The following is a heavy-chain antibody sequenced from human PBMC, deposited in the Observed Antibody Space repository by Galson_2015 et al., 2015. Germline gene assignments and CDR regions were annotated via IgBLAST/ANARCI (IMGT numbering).Heavy chain of an antibody. J-gene: IGHJ2*01. CDR2: ISTSGSYK. D-gene: IGHD3-22*01. CDR1: EFTFGDHY. CDR3: ARDPPYDFAAYWYFDL. V-gene: IGHV3-11*05. Sequence: SLRLSCAASEFTFGDHYMSWIRQAPGKGLEWVACISTSGSYKNYAESVKGRFTISRDNAKNSVYLQLDTLRPEDTAVYYCARDPPYDFAAYWYFDLWGRGTLVTVSP.